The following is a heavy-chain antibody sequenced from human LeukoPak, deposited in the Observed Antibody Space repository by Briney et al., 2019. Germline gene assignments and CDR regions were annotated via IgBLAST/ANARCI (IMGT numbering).Heavy chain of an antibody. V-gene: IGHV4-30-4*01. Sequence: SATLSLTCTVSGGSISSGDYYWSWIRQPPGKGLEWIGYIYYSGSTYYNPSLKSRVTISVDTSKNQFSLKLSSVTAADTAVYYCAREWFGECFDYWGQGTLVTVSS. CDR3: AREWFGECFDY. CDR1: GGSISSGDYY. D-gene: IGHD3-10*01. CDR2: IYYSGST. J-gene: IGHJ4*02.